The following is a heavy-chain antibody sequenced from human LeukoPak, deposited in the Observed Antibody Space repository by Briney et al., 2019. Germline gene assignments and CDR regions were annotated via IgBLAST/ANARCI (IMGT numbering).Heavy chain of an antibody. J-gene: IGHJ5*02. Sequence: SETLSLTCTVSGDSIRSGGHFWSWIRQHPEKGLEWIGSIYYSGTTKYNPSLKSRVTISVDTSTNQFSLKLTSVTAADTAVYYCAREIITEGDCFDPWGQGILVTVSS. V-gene: IGHV4-31*03. CDR3: AREIITEGDCFDP. D-gene: IGHD3-10*01. CDR1: GDSIRSGGHF. CDR2: IYYSGTT.